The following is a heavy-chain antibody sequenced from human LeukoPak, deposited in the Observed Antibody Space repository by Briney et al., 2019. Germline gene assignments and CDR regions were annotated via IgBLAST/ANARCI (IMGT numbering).Heavy chain of an antibody. CDR1: GFAFSNYA. Sequence: GGSLRLSCAASGFAFSNYAMSWVRQAPGRGLEWVSAVSSYGGVTVDADSVKGRFTISRDNSKNTLYLQMNSLRVEDTAVYYCAKSRTTVTSSFDSWGQGTLVTVSS. D-gene: IGHD4-17*01. V-gene: IGHV3-23*01. CDR3: AKSRTTVTSSFDS. CDR2: VSSYGGVT. J-gene: IGHJ4*02.